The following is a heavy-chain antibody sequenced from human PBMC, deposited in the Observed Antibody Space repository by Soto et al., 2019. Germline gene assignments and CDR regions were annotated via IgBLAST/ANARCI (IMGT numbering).Heavy chain of an antibody. J-gene: IGHJ6*02. Sequence: PGGSLRLSCAASGFTFANAWMNWVRQTPGKGLEWVGRIKSNADGGTADYAAALKGRFTMSRDDSTDTLYLLMNSLSTEDTGVYYCTTPLGNSRAVDFYGVDVWGQGTTVTVSS. V-gene: IGHV3-15*01. D-gene: IGHD5-18*01. CDR1: GFTFANAW. CDR3: TTPLGNSRAVDFYGVDV. CDR2: IKSNADGGTA.